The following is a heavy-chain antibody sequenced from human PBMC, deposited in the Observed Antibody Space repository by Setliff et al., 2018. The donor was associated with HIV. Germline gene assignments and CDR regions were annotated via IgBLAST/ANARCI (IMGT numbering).Heavy chain of an antibody. CDR2: IYTSGDT. D-gene: IGHD3-16*01. Sequence: PSETLSLTCTVSGGSISSYYWSWIRQPPGKGLEWIGYIYTSGDTNYNPSLKSRVTISADMSKNQFSLKLSSVTAADTAVYYCARGGFTGVITHFQHWGRGTLVTVSS. CDR1: GGSISSYY. J-gene: IGHJ1*01. CDR3: ARGGFTGVITHFQH. V-gene: IGHV4-4*08.